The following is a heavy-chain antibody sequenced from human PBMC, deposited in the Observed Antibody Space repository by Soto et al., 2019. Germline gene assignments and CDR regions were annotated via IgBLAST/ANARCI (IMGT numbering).Heavy chain of an antibody. D-gene: IGHD5-18*01. Sequence: SETLSLTCTVSGGSISDHYWSWLRQPPGKGLEWIGYIYYSGSTNYNPSLKSRVTKSVDTSKNQFSLKLSSVTAADTAVYYCASSGYSYGGFDYWGQGTLVTVSS. CDR1: GGSISDHY. CDR2: IYYSGST. J-gene: IGHJ4*02. CDR3: ASSGYSYGGFDY. V-gene: IGHV4-59*08.